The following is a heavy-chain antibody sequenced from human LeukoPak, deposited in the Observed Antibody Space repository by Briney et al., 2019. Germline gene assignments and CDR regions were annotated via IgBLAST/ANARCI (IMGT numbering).Heavy chain of an antibody. V-gene: IGHV5-51*01. CDR3: PRLDGAYDLGHWFDR. D-gene: IGHD4-17*01. CDR2: IYPVDSDT. J-gene: IGHJ5*02. CDR1: GYIFTSYW. Sequence: GEPLKISCQRFGYIFTSYWIGWVPQIPGKGLEWMWIIYPVDSDTSSSPSSQGQVTTSADKSITTAYLQWSSLKPSDTAMYYCPRLDGAYDLGHWFDRWGQGILATIPS.